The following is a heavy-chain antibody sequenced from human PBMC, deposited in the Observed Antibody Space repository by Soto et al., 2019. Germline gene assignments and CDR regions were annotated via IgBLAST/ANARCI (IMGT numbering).Heavy chain of an antibody. V-gene: IGHV1-3*01. Sequence: ASVKVSCKASGYTFTSYAMHWVRQAPGQRLEWMGWINAGNGNTKYSQKFQGRVTITRDTSASTAYMELSSLRSEDTAVYYCARQYCSSTSCALYYYYYMDVWGKGTTVTVSS. CDR1: GYTFTSYA. CDR2: INAGNGNT. CDR3: ARQYCSSTSCALYYYYYMDV. J-gene: IGHJ6*03. D-gene: IGHD2-2*01.